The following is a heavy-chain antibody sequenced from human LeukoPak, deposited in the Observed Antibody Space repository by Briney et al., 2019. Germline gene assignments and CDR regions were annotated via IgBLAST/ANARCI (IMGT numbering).Heavy chain of an antibody. D-gene: IGHD6-13*01. CDR2: ISSSSSYI. J-gene: IGHJ4*02. CDR1: GFTFSSYS. CDR3: ARVYSSSWYPIDY. V-gene: IGHV3-21*01. Sequence: GGSLRLSSAASGFTFSSYSMNWVRQAPGKGLEWVSSISSSSSYIYYADSVKGRFTISRDNAKNSLYLQMNSLRAEDTAVYYCARVYSSSWYPIDYWGQGTLVTVSS.